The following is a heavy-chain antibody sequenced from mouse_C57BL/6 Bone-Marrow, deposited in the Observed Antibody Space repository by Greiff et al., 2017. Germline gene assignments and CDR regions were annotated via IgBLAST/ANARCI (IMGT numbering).Heavy chain of an antibody. CDR3: ARSVRLLAWFAY. CDR2: IYPRSGNT. V-gene: IGHV1-81*01. D-gene: IGHD2-3*01. J-gene: IGHJ3*01. CDR1: GYTFTSYG. Sequence: VQLQQSGAELARPGASVKLSCKASGYTFTSYGISWVKQRTGQGLEWIGEIYPRSGNTYYNEKFKGKATLTADKSSRTAYMELRSLTSEDSAVYFCARSVRLLAWFAYWGQGTLVTVSA.